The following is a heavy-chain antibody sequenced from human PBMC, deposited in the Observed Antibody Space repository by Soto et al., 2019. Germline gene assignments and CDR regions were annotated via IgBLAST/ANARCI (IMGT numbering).Heavy chain of an antibody. CDR3: ARGALGFDP. J-gene: IGHJ5*02. CDR2: IGTSGDT. V-gene: IGHV3-13*04. CDR1: GFTFSRYD. D-gene: IGHD6-6*01. Sequence: EVQVVESGGGLVQPGGSLRLSCAASGFTFSRYDMHWVRQATGRGLEWVSGIGTSGDTYYAGSVKGRFTISRENAKNSVYLQMNSLRAGDTAVYYCARGALGFDPWGQGTLDAVSS.